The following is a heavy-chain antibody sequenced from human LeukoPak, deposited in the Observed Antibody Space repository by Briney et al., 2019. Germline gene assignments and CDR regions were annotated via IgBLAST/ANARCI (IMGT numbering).Heavy chain of an antibody. V-gene: IGHV1-69*04. CDR3: ARGGNYDFWSGPGSKTFLDF. CDR2: VIPILGIA. D-gene: IGHD3-3*01. Sequence: PSVKVSCKASGGTFSSYAISWVRQAPGQGLEWMGRVIPILGIANYAQKFQGRVTITADKSTSTAYMELSSLRSEDTAVYFCARGGNYDFWSGPGSKTFLDFWGQGTLVTVSS. J-gene: IGHJ4*02. CDR1: GGTFSSYA.